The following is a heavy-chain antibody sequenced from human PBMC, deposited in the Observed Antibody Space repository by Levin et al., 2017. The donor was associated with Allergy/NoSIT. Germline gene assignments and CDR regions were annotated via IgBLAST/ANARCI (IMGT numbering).Heavy chain of an antibody. D-gene: IGHD2-15*01. CDR3: ARGYCSGGSCHTGSHYYYYMDV. J-gene: IGHJ6*03. CDR2: ISSSSSYI. CDR1: GFTFSSYS. Sequence: PGGSLRLSCAASGFTFSSYSMNWVRQAPGKGLEWVSSISSSSSYIYYADSVKGRFTISRDNAKNSLYLQMNSLRAEDTAVYYCARGYCSGGSCHTGSHYYYYMDVWGKGTTVTVSS. V-gene: IGHV3-21*01.